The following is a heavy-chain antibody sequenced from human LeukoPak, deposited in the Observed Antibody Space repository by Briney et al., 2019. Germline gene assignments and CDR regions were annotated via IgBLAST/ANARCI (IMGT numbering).Heavy chain of an antibody. CDR3: ARGPLFTMVRGVPDY. CDR2: ISSSTSNI. CDR1: GFTFSSYW. Sequence: GGSLRLSCAASGFTFSSYWMHWVRQAPGKGLVWVSYISSSTSNIKYADSVRGRFTISRDNAKNSLYLQMNSLRAEDTAVYYCARGPLFTMVRGVPDYWGQGTLVTVSS. D-gene: IGHD3-10*01. J-gene: IGHJ4*02. V-gene: IGHV3-48*04.